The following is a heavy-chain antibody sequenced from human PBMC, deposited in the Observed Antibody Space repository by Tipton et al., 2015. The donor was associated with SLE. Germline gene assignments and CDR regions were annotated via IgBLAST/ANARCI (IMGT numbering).Heavy chain of an antibody. CDR3: ARASSGGGRSSGWFNY. D-gene: IGHD6-19*01. J-gene: IGHJ4*02. Sequence: TLSLTCAVYGGSFNSHYWSWMRQPPGKGLEWIGEINHSGSSNYSPSLKSRVTISVDTSKNQFSLKLNSVTAADTAVYYCARASSGGGRSSGWFNYWGQGTLVTVSS. CDR2: INHSGSS. CDR1: GGSFNSHY. V-gene: IGHV4-34*01.